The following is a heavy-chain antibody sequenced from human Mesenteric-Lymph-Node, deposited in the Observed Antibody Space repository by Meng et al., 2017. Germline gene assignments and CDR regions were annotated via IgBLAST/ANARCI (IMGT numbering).Heavy chain of an antibody. CDR2: ISGSGGST. V-gene: IGHV3-23*01. D-gene: IGHD1-26*01. CDR3: ASSFWELLTSLFDY. CDR1: GFTFDDYA. Sequence: GESLKISCAASGFTFDDYAMHWVRQAPGKGLEWVSAISGSGGSTYYADSVKGRFTISRDNSKNTLYLQMNSLRAEDTAVYYCASSFWELLTSLFDYWGQGTLVTVSS. J-gene: IGHJ4*02.